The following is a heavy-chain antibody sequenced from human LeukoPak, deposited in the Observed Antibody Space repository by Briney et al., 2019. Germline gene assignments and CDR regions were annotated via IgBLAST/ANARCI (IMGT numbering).Heavy chain of an antibody. D-gene: IGHD6-13*01. CDR2: ICTSGST. Sequence: SETLSLTCTASGGSISTYCWSWIRQPAGKGLEWIGHICTSGSTNYNPSLKSRVTISVDKSKNQFSLKLSSVTAADTAVYYCARTYSSSWDVNWFDPWGQGTLVTVSS. CDR3: ARTYSSSWDVNWFDP. V-gene: IGHV4-4*07. J-gene: IGHJ5*02. CDR1: GGSISTYC.